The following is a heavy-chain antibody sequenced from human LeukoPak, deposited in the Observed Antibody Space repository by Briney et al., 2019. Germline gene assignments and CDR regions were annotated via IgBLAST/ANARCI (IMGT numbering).Heavy chain of an antibody. V-gene: IGHV3-30*18. CDR2: ISYDGSNK. Sequence: GGALRLSCAASGFTFSSYGMHWVRQGPGKGLEGVAVISYDGSNKYSADCVKARFTISRDNSKNTLYLQMNSLRTEHTAVYYCAKGLYSSGWYGGEYWGQGTLVTVSS. J-gene: IGHJ4*02. CDR3: AKGLYSSGWYGGEY. CDR1: GFTFSSYG. D-gene: IGHD6-19*01.